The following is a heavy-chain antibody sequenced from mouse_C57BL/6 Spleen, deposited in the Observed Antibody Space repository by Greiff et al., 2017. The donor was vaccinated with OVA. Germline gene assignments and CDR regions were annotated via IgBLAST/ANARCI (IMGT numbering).Heavy chain of an antibody. CDR2: ISSGGDYI. Sequence: EVKLQESGEGLVKPGGSLKLSCAASGFTFSSYAMSWVRQTPEKRLEWVAYISSGGDYIYYADTVKGRFTISRDNARNTLYLQMSSLKSEDTAMYYCTRTGTSYAMDYWGQGTSVTVSS. J-gene: IGHJ4*01. CDR3: TRTGTSYAMDY. CDR1: GFTFSSYA. V-gene: IGHV5-9-1*02. D-gene: IGHD4-1*01.